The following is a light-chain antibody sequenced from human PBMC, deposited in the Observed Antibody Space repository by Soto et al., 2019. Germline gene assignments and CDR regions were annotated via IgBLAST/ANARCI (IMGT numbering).Light chain of an antibody. J-gene: IGLJ1*01. CDR2: DVS. V-gene: IGLV2-14*01. CDR1: SSDVGGYKY. Sequence: QSALTQPASVSGSPGQSITISCTGTSSDVGGYKYVSWYQQHPGKAPKLMIYDVSNRPSGVSYRFSGSKFENTASLTIPGLQAEDEADYYCSAYTSSSTRVFGTGTKVT. CDR3: SAYTSSSTRV.